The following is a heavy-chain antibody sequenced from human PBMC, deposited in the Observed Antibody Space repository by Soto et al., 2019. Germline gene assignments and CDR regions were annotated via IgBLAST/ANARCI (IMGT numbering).Heavy chain of an antibody. CDR2: ILYSGTT. J-gene: IGHJ4*02. CDR1: GGSIDKSNYF. Sequence: HLQLQESGPGLVKPSETLSLTCSVSGGSIDKSNYFWGWIRQPPGKGLEWIGSILYSGTTSYNSSLKSRVTISVDTSRNQFSLTLTSVTAADTAVDYCARLGWGDGDSDYWGQGTLVTVSS. V-gene: IGHV4-39*01. CDR3: ARLGWGDGDSDY. D-gene: IGHD2-21*01.